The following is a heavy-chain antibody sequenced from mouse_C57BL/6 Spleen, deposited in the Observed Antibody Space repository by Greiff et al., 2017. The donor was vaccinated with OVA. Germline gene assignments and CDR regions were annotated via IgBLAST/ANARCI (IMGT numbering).Heavy chain of an antibody. Sequence: DVHLVESGGGLVKPGGSLKLSCAASGFTFSDYGMHWVRQAPEKGLEWVAYISSGSSTIYYADTVKGRFTISRDNAKNTLFLQMTSLRSEDTAMYYCARPDYYGSSYWYFDVWGTGTTVTVSS. CDR3: ARPDYYGSSYWYFDV. J-gene: IGHJ1*03. D-gene: IGHD1-1*01. V-gene: IGHV5-17*01. CDR1: GFTFSDYG. CDR2: ISSGSSTI.